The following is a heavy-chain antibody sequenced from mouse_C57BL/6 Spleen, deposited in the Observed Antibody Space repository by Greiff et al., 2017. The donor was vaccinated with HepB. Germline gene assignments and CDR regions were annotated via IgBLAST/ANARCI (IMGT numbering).Heavy chain of an antibody. D-gene: IGHD1-1*01. V-gene: IGHV1-82*01. CDR2: IYPGDGDT. J-gene: IGHJ2*01. Sequence: QVQLQQSGPELVKPGASVKISCKASGYAFSSSWMNWVKQRPGKGLEWIGRIYPGDGDTNYNGKFKGKATLTADKSSSTAYMQLSSLTSEDSAVYFCARNYGSSVDYWGQGTTLTVSS. CDR3: ARNYGSSVDY. CDR1: GYAFSSSW.